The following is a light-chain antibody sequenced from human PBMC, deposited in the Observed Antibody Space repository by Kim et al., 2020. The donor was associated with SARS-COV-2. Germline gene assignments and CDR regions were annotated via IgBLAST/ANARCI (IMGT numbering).Light chain of an antibody. Sequence: SYELTQPPSVSVSPGQTASITCSGDKLGDKYACWYQQKPGQSPVLVIYQYSKRPSGIPERFSGSNSGNTATLTISGTQAMGEADYYCQAWDSSTHVFGTG. J-gene: IGLJ1*01. CDR2: QYS. CDR1: KLGDKY. CDR3: QAWDSSTHV. V-gene: IGLV3-1*01.